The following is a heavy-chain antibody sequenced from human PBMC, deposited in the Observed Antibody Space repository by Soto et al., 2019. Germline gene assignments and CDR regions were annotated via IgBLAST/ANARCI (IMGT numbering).Heavy chain of an antibody. D-gene: IGHD2-21*02. CDR2: IKNSAGT. CDR3: VRDFLGVTASWVGFDI. J-gene: IGHJ3*02. CDR1: GFAFTSYD. V-gene: IGHV3-66*01. Sequence: PGGSLRLSCAASGFAFTSYDIGWVRQAPGEGLEWVSIIKNSAGTDYADSVRGRFIISINNSKNTVYLQMNSLRVEDTAVYYCVRDFLGVTASWVGFDIWGQGTKVTVSS.